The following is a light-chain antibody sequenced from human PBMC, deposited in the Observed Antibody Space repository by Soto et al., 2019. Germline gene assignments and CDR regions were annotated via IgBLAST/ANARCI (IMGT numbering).Light chain of an antibody. J-gene: IGKJ1*01. CDR3: HQYATYPQT. CDR2: GPS. Sequence: EILLTQSPGTLSLSPGERATLSCRASQSVPKNYLAWYQQKPGQAPRLLIYGPSSRATGIPDRFSGSGSGTDFTLTISRRDPEDFALYYCHQYATYPQTFGQGTKVGIK. CDR1: QSVPKNY. V-gene: IGKV3-20*01.